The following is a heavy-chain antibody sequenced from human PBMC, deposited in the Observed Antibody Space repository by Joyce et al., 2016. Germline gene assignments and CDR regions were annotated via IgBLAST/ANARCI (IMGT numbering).Heavy chain of an antibody. V-gene: IGHV1-46*01. CDR1: GYTFTNYY. CDR2: INPSGGST. Sequence: QVQLVQSGAEVKKPGASVKASCKASGYTFTNYYMHWVRQAPGQGLEWMGIINPSGGSTNSAQKFQGRVTMTRDTSTSTVYMELSSLRSEDTAVYYCARDTAMATGYYYYGMDVWGQGTTVTVSS. D-gene: IGHD5-18*01. CDR3: ARDTAMATGYYYYGMDV. J-gene: IGHJ6*02.